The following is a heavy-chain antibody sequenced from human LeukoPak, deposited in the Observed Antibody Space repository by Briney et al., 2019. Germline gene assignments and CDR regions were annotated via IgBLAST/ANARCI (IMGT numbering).Heavy chain of an antibody. CDR1: GASISSYY. CDR2: VSHSGNT. Sequence: SETLSLTCTVSGASISSYYWSWIRQPPGKELEWIGYVSHSGNTNYNPSLKSRVTISKDTSKNQFSLKLSSVTAADTAVYYCVREHDWGDFDFWGQGTLVTVSS. CDR3: VREHDWGDFDF. V-gene: IGHV4-59*01. D-gene: IGHD3-9*01. J-gene: IGHJ4*02.